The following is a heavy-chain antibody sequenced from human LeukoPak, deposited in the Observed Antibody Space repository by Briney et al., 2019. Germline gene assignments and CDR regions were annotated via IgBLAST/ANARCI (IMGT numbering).Heavy chain of an antibody. CDR2: ISSSSSYI. Sequence: PGGSLRLSCAASGFTFSSYSMNWVRQAPGKGLEWVSSISSSSSYIHYADSVKGRFTISRDNAKNSLYLQMNSLRPEDTAVYYCARVPRGEWATPTTDYWGQGTLVTVSS. J-gene: IGHJ4*02. CDR1: GFTFSSYS. V-gene: IGHV3-21*01. CDR3: ARVPRGEWATPTTDY. D-gene: IGHD3-10*01.